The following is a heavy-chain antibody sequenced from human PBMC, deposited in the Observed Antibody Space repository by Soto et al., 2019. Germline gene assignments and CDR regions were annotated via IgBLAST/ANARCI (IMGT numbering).Heavy chain of an antibody. Sequence: QVQLVQSGAEVKKPGSSVKVSCKASGGTFKSYAISWVRQAPGQGFEWMGGIIPIFGTSNYAQKFQGRVTITADKSANPAYMELSSLRSEDTAVYYCARSRYYYGSGSYYNGDYWGQGTLVTVSS. CDR2: IIPIFGTS. V-gene: IGHV1-69*06. J-gene: IGHJ4*02. CDR1: GGTFKSYA. CDR3: ARSRYYYGSGSYYNGDY. D-gene: IGHD3-10*01.